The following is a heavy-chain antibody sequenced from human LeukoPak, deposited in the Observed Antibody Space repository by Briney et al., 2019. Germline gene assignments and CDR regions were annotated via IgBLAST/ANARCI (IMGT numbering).Heavy chain of an antibody. CDR3: ARGGYCSGGSCSRGYFDY. D-gene: IGHD2-15*01. Sequence: SETLSLTCAVYGXSFSGYYWSWIRQPPGKGLEWIGEINHSGSTNYNPSLKSRVTISVDTSKNQFSLKLSSVTAADTAVYYCARGGYCSGGSCSRGYFDYWGQGTLVTVSS. V-gene: IGHV4-34*01. CDR2: INHSGST. J-gene: IGHJ4*02. CDR1: GXSFSGYY.